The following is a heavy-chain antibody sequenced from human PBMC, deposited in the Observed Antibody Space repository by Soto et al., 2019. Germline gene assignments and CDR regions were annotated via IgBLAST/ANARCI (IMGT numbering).Heavy chain of an antibody. CDR2: INRDGTVK. Sequence: EVMLVESGGGLVQPGGSLRLSCAASGFTFNTYWMTWVRQAPGKGLQWVASINRDGTVKDYEPSLLDRFTISRDELKHALYLQMSRMGGEDTAVYYCVASTGWIFDPWVQGTLVTISS. CDR1: GFTFNTYW. CDR3: VASTGWIFDP. D-gene: IGHD2-8*02. V-gene: IGHV3-7*03. J-gene: IGHJ5*02.